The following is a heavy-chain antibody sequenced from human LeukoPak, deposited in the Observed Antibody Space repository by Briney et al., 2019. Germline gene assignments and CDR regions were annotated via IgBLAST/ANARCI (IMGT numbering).Heavy chain of an antibody. Sequence: PGGSLRLSCAASGFTFSSYAMGWVRQPPGVGLEWFSGISSGGGNTNYTDSGKGRFTIPRDNSKNTLYLQMNSLTAEDTALYYCANARGTSSSYFDLWGRGTLVTVSS. J-gene: IGHJ2*01. CDR3: ANARGTSSSYFDL. CDR2: ISSGGGNT. CDR1: GFTFSSYA. V-gene: IGHV3-23*01. D-gene: IGHD6-6*01.